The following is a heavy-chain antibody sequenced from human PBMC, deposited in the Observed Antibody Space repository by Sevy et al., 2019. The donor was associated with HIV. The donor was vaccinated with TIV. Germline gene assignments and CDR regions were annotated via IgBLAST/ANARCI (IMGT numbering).Heavy chain of an antibody. V-gene: IGHV3-74*01. Sequence: GGSLRLSCAASGFTFSSYWMHWVRQVPGKGLVWVSRIKSDGSSTSYADSVKGRFTISRDNAKNTLYLQMNSPRAEDTAVYYCARDRSGSYHVSDNWFDPWGQGNLVTVSS. CDR2: IKSDGSST. CDR3: ARDRSGSYHVSDNWFDP. D-gene: IGHD1-26*01. J-gene: IGHJ5*02. CDR1: GFTFSSYW.